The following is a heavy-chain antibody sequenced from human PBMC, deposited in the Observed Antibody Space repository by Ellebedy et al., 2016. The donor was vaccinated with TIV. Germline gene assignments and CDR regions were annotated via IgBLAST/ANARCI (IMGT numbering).Heavy chain of an antibody. Sequence: SETLSLTCTVSGGPITSYFWSWVRQPPGKALEWIGYMYHTGITSYNPSLKSRVTMSVDTSNNQFSLKLSSVTAADTAVYYCARERYFGSGSSNWFDPWGQGTLVTVSS. J-gene: IGHJ5*02. V-gene: IGHV4-59*12. D-gene: IGHD3-10*01. CDR3: ARERYFGSGSSNWFDP. CDR1: GGPITSYF. CDR2: MYHTGIT.